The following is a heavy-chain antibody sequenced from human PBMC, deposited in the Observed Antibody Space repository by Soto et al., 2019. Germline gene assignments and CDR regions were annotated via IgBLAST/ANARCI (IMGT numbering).Heavy chain of an antibody. J-gene: IGHJ5*02. Sequence: SEPLSVSCTVSGGSIYNGGCYWSWIRQLPGKGLEWLGYVSYTGSTHYTPSLKSRVTISVDTSKNQFSLKLRSVTAADTAVYYCARGPDGYSSDWYNWFDPWGQGTLVTVSS. CDR3: ARGPDGYSSDWYNWFDP. CDR2: VSYTGST. V-gene: IGHV4-30-4*08. CDR1: GGSIYNGGCY. D-gene: IGHD6-13*01.